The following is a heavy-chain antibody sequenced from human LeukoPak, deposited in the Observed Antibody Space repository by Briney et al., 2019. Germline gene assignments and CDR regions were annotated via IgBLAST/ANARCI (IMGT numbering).Heavy chain of an antibody. D-gene: IGHD6-13*01. V-gene: IGHV4-4*07. J-gene: IGHJ4*02. Sequence: PSETLSLTCTVSGGSISSYYWSWIRQPAGKGLEWIGRIYTSGSTNYNPSLKSRVTMSVDTSKNQSSLKLSSVTAADTAVYYCARDREDSSSYRTFDYWGQGTLVTVSS. CDR1: GGSISSYY. CDR2: IYTSGST. CDR3: ARDREDSSSYRTFDY.